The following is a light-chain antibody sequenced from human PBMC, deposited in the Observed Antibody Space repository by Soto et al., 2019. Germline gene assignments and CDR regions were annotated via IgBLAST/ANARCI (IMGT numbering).Light chain of an antibody. CDR1: QSISRW. CDR3: KQYNSY. Sequence: DVQMTQAPSTLSSSVGGRVTITCPASQSISRWLAWYQQKPGEAPKLLIYAASTLQRGVASRFSGSGYGTEFTLTISTLQPADFATYYCKQYNSYFGQGTRLEIK. V-gene: IGKV1-5*01. J-gene: IGKJ5*01. CDR2: AAS.